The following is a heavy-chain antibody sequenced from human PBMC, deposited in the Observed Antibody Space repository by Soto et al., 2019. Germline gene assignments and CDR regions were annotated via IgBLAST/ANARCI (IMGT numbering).Heavy chain of an antibody. D-gene: IGHD2-8*01. CDR2: IKSKTDGGTT. CDR3: TTEAVLMVYAIRAPFDY. J-gene: IGHJ4*02. CDR1: GFTFSNAW. Sequence: GGSLRLSCAASGFTFSNAWMSWVRQAPGKGLEWVGRIKSKTDGGTTDYAAPVKGRFTISRDDSKNTLYLQMNSLKTEDTAVYYCTTEAVLMVYAIRAPFDYWGQGTLVTVSS. V-gene: IGHV3-15*01.